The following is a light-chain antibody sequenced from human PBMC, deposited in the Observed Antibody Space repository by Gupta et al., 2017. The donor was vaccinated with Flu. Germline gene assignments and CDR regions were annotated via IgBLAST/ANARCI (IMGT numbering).Light chain of an antibody. CDR1: QSVLYSSNNKNY. Sequence: DIVMTQSPDSLAVSLGERATINCKSSQSVLYSSNNKNYLAWYQQKSGQPPKLLIYWASARESGVPDRFSGSGSGTDFTLTIXSLQAEDVAVYYCQQDYSTPWTFGXGTKVEIK. V-gene: IGKV4-1*01. CDR2: WAS. J-gene: IGKJ1*01. CDR3: QQDYSTPWT.